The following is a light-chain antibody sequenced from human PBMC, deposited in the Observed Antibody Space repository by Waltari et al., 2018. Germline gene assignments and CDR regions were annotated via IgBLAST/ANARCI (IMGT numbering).Light chain of an antibody. V-gene: IGLV2-14*03. CDR1: SSDVGGFYF. Sequence: QSALTQPASVSGSPGQSITISCTGTSSDVGGFYFVSWYQQHPANAPKLIISNVSRRPSGVAYRFAGSKSGNRASLTISGLQAEDEATYYCSSYTSDYTYVFGTGTEVTVV. J-gene: IGLJ1*01. CDR3: SSYTSDYTYV. CDR2: NVS.